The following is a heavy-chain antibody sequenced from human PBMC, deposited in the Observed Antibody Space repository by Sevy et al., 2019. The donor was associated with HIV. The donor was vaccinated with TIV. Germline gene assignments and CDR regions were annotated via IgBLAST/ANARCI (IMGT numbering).Heavy chain of an antibody. CDR3: TSGYSYGLPGMDV. CDR2: IRSKANSYAT. D-gene: IGHD5-18*01. J-gene: IGHJ6*02. Sequence: GGLRLSCAASGFTFSGSAMHWVRQASGKGLEWVGRIRSKANSYATAYAASVKGRFTISRDDSKNTAYLQMNSLKTEDTAVYYCTSGYSYGLPGMDVWGQGTTVTVSS. V-gene: IGHV3-73*01. CDR1: GFTFSGSA.